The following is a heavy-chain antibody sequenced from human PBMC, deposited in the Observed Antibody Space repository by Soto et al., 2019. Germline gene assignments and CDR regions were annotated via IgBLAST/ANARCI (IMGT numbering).Heavy chain of an antibody. Sequence: VQLQESGPGLVKPSQTLSLTCTVSGGSISSGGYYWSWLRQHPGKGLEWIGYIYYSGSTFYNPSLQSRVTISLATSKTQFSLKLSSVTAADTAVYFCARLVVPTYYFDYWGQGTLVTVSS. CDR2: IYYSGST. CDR1: GGSISSGGYY. CDR3: ARLVVPTYYFDY. J-gene: IGHJ4*02. V-gene: IGHV4-31*03. D-gene: IGHD2-8*02.